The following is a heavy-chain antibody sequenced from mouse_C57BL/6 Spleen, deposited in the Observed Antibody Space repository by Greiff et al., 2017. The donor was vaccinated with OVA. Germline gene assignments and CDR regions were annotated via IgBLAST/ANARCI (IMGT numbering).Heavy chain of an antibody. CDR1: GYTFTSYW. CDR3: ASSPSYYGSSAWFAY. Sequence: QVQLQQPGTELVKPGASVKLSCKASGYTFTSYWMHWVKQRPGQGLEWMGNINPSNGGTNYNEKFKSKATLTVDKSSSTAYMQLSSLTSEDSAVYYCASSPSYYGSSAWFAYWGQGTLVTVSA. D-gene: IGHD1-1*01. CDR2: INPSNGGT. J-gene: IGHJ3*01. V-gene: IGHV1-53*01.